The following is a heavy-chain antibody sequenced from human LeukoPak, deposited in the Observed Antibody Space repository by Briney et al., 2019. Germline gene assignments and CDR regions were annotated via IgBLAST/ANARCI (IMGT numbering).Heavy chain of an antibody. CDR1: GCTFSSYA. D-gene: IGHD3-10*01. CDR2: ISGSGGST. CDR3: AKSSVLLWFGEPDY. Sequence: PGGSLRLSCAASGCTFSSYAMSWVRQAPGKGLEWVSAISGSGGSTYYADSVKGRFTISRDNSKNTLYLQMNSLRAEDTAVYYCAKSSVLLWFGEPDYWGQGTLVTVPS. V-gene: IGHV3-23*01. J-gene: IGHJ4*02.